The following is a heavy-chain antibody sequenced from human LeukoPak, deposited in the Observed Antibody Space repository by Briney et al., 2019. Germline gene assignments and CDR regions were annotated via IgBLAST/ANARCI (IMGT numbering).Heavy chain of an antibody. J-gene: IGHJ4*02. CDR3: ARDPSTTVGDY. Sequence: PSXXLSLTCTVSGYSISSGYYWGWIRPPPGKGLEWIGSIYHSGSTYYNPSLKSRVTISVDTSKNQFSLKLSSVTAADTAVYYCARDPSTTVGDYWGQGTLVTVSS. D-gene: IGHD4-11*01. CDR1: GYSISSGYY. CDR2: IYHSGST. V-gene: IGHV4-38-2*02.